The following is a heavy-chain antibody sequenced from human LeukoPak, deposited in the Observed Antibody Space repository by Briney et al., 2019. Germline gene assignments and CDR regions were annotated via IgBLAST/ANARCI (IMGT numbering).Heavy chain of an antibody. CDR3: LRGRLNYAFGGVDY. CDR2: TNPKSGGS. V-gene: IGHV1-2*02. CDR1: GYTFTDYY. D-gene: IGHD3-16*01. J-gene: IGHJ4*02. Sequence: ASVKVSCKASGYTFTDYYIHWVRQAPGQGLEWMGWTNPKSGGSIYAQKFQGRVAMTRDTSISIAYMELRRLRSDDTAVYYCLRGRLNYAFGGVDYWGQGTLVTVSS.